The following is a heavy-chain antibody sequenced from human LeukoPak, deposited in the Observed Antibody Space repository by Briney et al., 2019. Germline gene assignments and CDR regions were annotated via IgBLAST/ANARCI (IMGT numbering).Heavy chain of an antibody. V-gene: IGHV1-2*02. CDR1: GYTFTGYY. CDR2: INPNSGGT. J-gene: IGHJ5*02. CDR3: ARVSRSMYSYGNRNWFDP. Sequence: ASVKVSCKASGYTFTGYYMHWVRQAPGQGPEWMGWINPNSGGTNYAQKFQGRVTMTRDTSISTAYMELSRLRSDDTAVYYCARVSRSMYSYGNRNWFDPWGQGTLVTVSS. D-gene: IGHD5-18*01.